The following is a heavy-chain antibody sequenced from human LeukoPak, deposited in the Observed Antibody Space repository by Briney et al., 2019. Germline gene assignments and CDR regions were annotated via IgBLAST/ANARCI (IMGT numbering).Heavy chain of an antibody. CDR2: INPNSGGT. CDR1: GYTFTGYY. V-gene: IGHV1-2*02. J-gene: IGHJ5*02. D-gene: IGHD3-10*01. Sequence: ASVKVSCKASGYTFTGYYMHWVRQAPGQGLEWMGWINPNSGGTNYAQKFQGRVTMTRDTSISTAYMELSRLRSDDTAVYYCARDLSRYYGSGSYYNGGWFDHWGQGTLVTVSS. CDR3: ARDLSRYYGSGSYYNGGWFDH.